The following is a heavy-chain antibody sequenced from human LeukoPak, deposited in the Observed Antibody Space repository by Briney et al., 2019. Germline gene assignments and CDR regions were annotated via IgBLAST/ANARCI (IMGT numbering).Heavy chain of an antibody. CDR1: GGSINSNNYY. V-gene: IGHV4-31*03. CDR3: ARSLSFFTVAFDN. Sequence: SETLSLTCTVSGGSINSNNYYWTWIRQLPGKGLEWIGYIYYTGSTTYNPSLKSRLTISMDTSRNQLSLKLNSVTAADTAVYYCARSLSFFTVAFDNWGQGTLVTVSS. CDR2: IYYTGST. D-gene: IGHD4-23*01. J-gene: IGHJ4*02.